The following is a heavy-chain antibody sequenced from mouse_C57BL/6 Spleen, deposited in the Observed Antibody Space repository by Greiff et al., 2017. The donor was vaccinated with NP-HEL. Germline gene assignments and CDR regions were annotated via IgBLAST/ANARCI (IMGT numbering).Heavy chain of an antibody. Sequence: QVQLQQPGAELVRPGSSVKLSCKASGYTFTSYWMDWVKQRPGQGLEWIGNIYPSDSETHYNQKFKDKATLTVDKSSSTAYMQLSSLTSEDSAVYYCARTATVEAMDYWGQGTSVTVSS. V-gene: IGHV1-61*01. D-gene: IGHD1-1*01. CDR1: GYTFTSYW. CDR3: ARTATVEAMDY. CDR2: IYPSDSET. J-gene: IGHJ4*01.